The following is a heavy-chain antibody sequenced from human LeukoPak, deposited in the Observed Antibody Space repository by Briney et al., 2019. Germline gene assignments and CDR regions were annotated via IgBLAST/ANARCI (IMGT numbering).Heavy chain of an antibody. V-gene: IGHV4-59*01. J-gene: IGHJ4*02. CDR3: ARALPIGYCSGGSCYSGDY. CDR2: IYYSGST. CDR1: GGSISSYY. Sequence: SETLSLTCTVSGGSISSYYWSWIRQPPGKGLEWIGYIYYSGSTNYNPSLKSRVTISVDTSKNQSSLKLSSVTAADTAVYYSARALPIGYCSGGSCYSGDYWGQGTLVTVSS. D-gene: IGHD2-15*01.